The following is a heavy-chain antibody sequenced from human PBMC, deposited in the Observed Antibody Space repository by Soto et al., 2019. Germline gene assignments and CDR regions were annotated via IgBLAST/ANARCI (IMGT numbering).Heavy chain of an antibody. CDR1: GFTFSMYA. V-gene: IGHV3-23*01. CDR3: AKEISRHCDFGY. Sequence: EVQLSESGGGLIQPGGSLRLSCAASGFTFSMYAMTWVRQAPGKGLEWVSAITGAGGGTSYADSVKGRFTISRDNSKSTLYLQMNSLRAEDTAVYYCAKEISRHCDFGYWCQGTLVSVSS. CDR2: ITGAGGGT. J-gene: IGHJ4*02. D-gene: IGHD3-3*01.